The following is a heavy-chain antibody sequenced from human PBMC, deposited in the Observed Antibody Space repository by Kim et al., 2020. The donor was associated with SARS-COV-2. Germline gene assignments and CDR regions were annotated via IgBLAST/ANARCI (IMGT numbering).Heavy chain of an antibody. CDR3: TTDERKLGRKFDY. J-gene: IGHJ4*02. Sequence: GGSLRLSCAASGFTFTNAWMNWVRQAPDKGLEWVGRIKSRTDGGTTDYAAPVEGRFTISRDDSKNTLYLQMDSLKTEDTAVYYCTTDERKLGRKFDYWGQGILVTVSS. CDR1: GFTFTNAW. CDR2: IKSRTDGGTT. V-gene: IGHV3-15*01. D-gene: IGHD7-27*01.